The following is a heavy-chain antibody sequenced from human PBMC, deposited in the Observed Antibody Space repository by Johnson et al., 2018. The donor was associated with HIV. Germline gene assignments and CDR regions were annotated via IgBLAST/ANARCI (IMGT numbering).Heavy chain of an antibody. D-gene: IGHD2-21*01. V-gene: IGHV3-30*01. CDR3: ARYCGGGCYPHYDALDL. Sequence: QVHLVESGGGVVQPGRSLRLSCAASGFTFSSYPMHWVRQPPGKGLDWVAVLSSDGISGYYSGSVKGRFTISRDNSNNTLYLQMNSLKAEDTAVYYCARYCGGGCYPHYDALDLWGQGTMVTVSS. CDR1: GFTFSSYP. J-gene: IGHJ3*01. CDR2: LSSDGISG.